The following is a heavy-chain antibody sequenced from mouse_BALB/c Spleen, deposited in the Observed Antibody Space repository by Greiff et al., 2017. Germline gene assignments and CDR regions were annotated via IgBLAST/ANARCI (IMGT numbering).Heavy chain of an antibody. J-gene: IGHJ4*01. CDR2: IWRGGST. CDR3: AKKKRDYDGAMDY. V-gene: IGHV2-5-1*01. D-gene: IGHD2-4*01. CDR1: GFSLTSYG. Sequence: QVQLQQSGPSLVQPSQSLSITCTVSGFSLTSYGVHWVRQSPGKGLEWLGVIWRGGSTDYNAAFMSRLSITKDNSKSQVFFKMNSLQADDTAIYYCAKKKRDYDGAMDYWGQGTSVTVSS.